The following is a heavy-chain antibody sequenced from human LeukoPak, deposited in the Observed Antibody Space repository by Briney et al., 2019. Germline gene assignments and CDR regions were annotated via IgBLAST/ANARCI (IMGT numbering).Heavy chain of an antibody. CDR3: ASFYVGNSGMLHRATFDC. Sequence: SGTLSLTCAVSGGSISTTNWWSWVRQPPGQGLEWIGEISLSGLTNYSPSLRSRVTISVDMSKNQFSLNVNSVTAADTAVYYCASFYVGNSGMLHRATFDCRGQGTILSVSS. CDR2: ISLSGLT. CDR1: GGSISTTNW. J-gene: IGHJ3*01. D-gene: IGHD4-23*01. V-gene: IGHV4-4*02.